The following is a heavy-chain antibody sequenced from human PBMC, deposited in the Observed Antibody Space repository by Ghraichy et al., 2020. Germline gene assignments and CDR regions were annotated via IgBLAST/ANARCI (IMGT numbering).Heavy chain of an antibody. D-gene: IGHD3-10*01. J-gene: IGHJ6*02. V-gene: IGHV3-33*01. CDR3: ARGDDYGSVRWYYYGLDV. Sequence: LSLTCAASGFTFRTYAMHWVRQAPGKGLEWVAAIWFYGGNKYYGDSVKGRFTISRDNSRNTLDLQMNSLRVEDTAVYYCARGDDYGSVRWYYYGLDVWGQGTTVTVSS. CDR2: IWFYGGNK. CDR1: GFTFRTYA.